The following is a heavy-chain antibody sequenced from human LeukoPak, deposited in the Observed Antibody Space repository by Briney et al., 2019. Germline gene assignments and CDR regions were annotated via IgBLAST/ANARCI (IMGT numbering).Heavy chain of an antibody. V-gene: IGHV3-72*01. J-gene: IGHJ3*01. D-gene: IGHD2-2*01. Sequence: GGCLRLSCAASGFTFSDHFMDWVRQAPGEGLEWVARSRNKANGYTTQYAASVKGRFSISRDESRKSLYLQMNSLKTEDTAVYYCVRGYHSFDVWGQGTMVTVSS. CDR2: SRNKANGYTT. CDR1: GFTFSDHF. CDR3: VRGYHSFDV.